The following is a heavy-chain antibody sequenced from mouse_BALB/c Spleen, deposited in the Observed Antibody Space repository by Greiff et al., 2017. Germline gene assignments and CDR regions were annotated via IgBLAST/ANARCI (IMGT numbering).Heavy chain of an antibody. J-gene: IGHJ3*01. CDR1: GFTFSSYA. CDR2: ISSGGST. V-gene: IGHV5-6-5*01. Sequence: DVMLVESGGGLVKPGGSLKLSCAASGFTFSSYAMSWVRQTPEKRLEWVASISSGGSTYYPDSVKGRFTISRDNARNILYLQMSSLRSEDTAMYYCASPGSSPAWFAYWGQGTLVTVSA. D-gene: IGHD1-1*01. CDR3: ASPGSSPAWFAY.